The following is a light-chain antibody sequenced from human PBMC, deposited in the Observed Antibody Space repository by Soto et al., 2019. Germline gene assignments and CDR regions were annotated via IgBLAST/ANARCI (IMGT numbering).Light chain of an antibody. Sequence: QAVVTQESSLTVSPGETVTLTCASGTGEVTGAYFAGWFQQKPGQAPRALIYSTTNRHSGTPARFSGSLLGGKAALTLSDVQPEDEAVYYCLLYYGYPLGLFGGGTKLTVL. CDR3: LLYYGYPLGL. V-gene: IGLV7-43*01. CDR2: STT. CDR1: TGEVTGAYF. J-gene: IGLJ3*02.